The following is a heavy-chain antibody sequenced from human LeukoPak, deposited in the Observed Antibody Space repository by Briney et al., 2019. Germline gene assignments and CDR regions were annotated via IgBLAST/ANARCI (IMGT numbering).Heavy chain of an antibody. CDR1: GFTFSSYE. D-gene: IGHD3-10*01. J-gene: IGHJ4*02. CDR3: ARAYYYGSGSYVFPPDY. Sequence: GSLRLSCAASGFTFSSYEMNWVRPAPGKGLEWVSYISSSGSTIYYADSVKGRFTISRDNAKNSLYLQMNSLRAEDTAVYYCARAYYYGSGSYVFPPDYWGQGTLVTVSS. V-gene: IGHV3-48*03. CDR2: ISSSGSTI.